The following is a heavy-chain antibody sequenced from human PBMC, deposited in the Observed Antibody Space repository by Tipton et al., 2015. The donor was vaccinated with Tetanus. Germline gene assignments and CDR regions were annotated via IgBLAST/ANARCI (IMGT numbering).Heavy chain of an antibody. Sequence: TLSLTCTVSGGSISSGGYYWSWIRQHPGKGLEWIGYIYYSGSTYYNPSLKSRLTISVDTSKNQFSLKLTSVSAADTAVYYCARLTGHSMDVVDYYYFGMDVWGQGTKVTVSS. CDR3: ARLTGHSMDVVDYYYFGMDV. CDR1: GGSISSGGYY. CDR2: IYYSGST. V-gene: IGHV4-31*03. J-gene: IGHJ6*02. D-gene: IGHD2-21*01.